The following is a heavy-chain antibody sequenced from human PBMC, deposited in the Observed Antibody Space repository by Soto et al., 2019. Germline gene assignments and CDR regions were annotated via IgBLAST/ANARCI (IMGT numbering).Heavy chain of an antibody. CDR1: GYAFTSYH. CDR2: MNPNSGNT. J-gene: IGHJ6*03. CDR3: ARGVDYLYYYYYMDV. Sequence: ASVKLSCKASGYAFTSYHINWVRQTTGQGLEWMGWMNPNSGNTGNAQKFQGRVTMTRNTSISTAYMELSSLRSEDTAVYYCARGVDYLYYYYYMDVWGKRTTVTVSS. D-gene: IGHD4-17*01. V-gene: IGHV1-8*01.